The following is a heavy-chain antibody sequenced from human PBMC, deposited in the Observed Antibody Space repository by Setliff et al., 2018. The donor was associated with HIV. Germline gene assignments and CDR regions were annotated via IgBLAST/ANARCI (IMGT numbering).Heavy chain of an antibody. D-gene: IGHD2-15*01. CDR3: ARDPYCSGDGCFRYYQH. CDR2: IYSSGST. Sequence: SETLSLTCTVSNVSINSYYWSWIRQPAGRALEWIGRIYSSGSTNYNPSLKSRVKMSLDTSKNQFSLKLSPVTAADTAVYFCARDPYCSGDGCFRYYQHWGRGTLVTVSS. CDR1: NVSINSYY. J-gene: IGHJ1*01. V-gene: IGHV4-4*07.